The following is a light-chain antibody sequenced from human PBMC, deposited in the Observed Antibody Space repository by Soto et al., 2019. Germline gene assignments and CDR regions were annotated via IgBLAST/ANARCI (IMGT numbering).Light chain of an antibody. Sequence: VLTQSPASLSLSPGGRAILSCRASQTVSRYYVAWYQKKHGQPPRLLIYGASTRATGVPDRFSVSGSGADFPLTIRSLQPEDFGVYYCQQALTFGGGTTVE. CDR1: QTVSRYY. CDR2: GAS. CDR3: QQALT. J-gene: IGKJ4*01. V-gene: IGKV3D-7*01.